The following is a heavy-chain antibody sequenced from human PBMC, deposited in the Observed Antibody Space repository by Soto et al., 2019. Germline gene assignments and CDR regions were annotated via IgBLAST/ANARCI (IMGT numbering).Heavy chain of an antibody. CDR2: ISGSGDST. Sequence: EVQLLESGGGLVQPGGSLRLSCAASGFTFSSYAMSWVRQAPGKGLEWVSVISGSGDSTYYADSVRGRFTISRDNSKNTLYLQMHSLRAEDTAVYYCAKDRDGAAAGPTKFYGMDVWGQGTTVTVSS. V-gene: IGHV3-23*01. CDR1: GFTFSSYA. J-gene: IGHJ6*02. D-gene: IGHD6-13*01. CDR3: AKDRDGAAAGPTKFYGMDV.